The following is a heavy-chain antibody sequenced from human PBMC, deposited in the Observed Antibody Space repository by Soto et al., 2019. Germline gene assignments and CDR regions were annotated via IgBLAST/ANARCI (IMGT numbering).Heavy chain of an antibody. V-gene: IGHV3-30*18. CDR2: ISYDGSNK. CDR1: GFTFSSYG. Sequence: QVQVVESGGGVVQPGRSLRLSCAASGFTFSSYGMHWVRQAPGKGLEWVAVISYDGSNKYYADSVKGRFTISRDNSKNTLYLQMNSLRAEDTAVYYCAKDSAMVTFDYWGQGTLVTVSS. J-gene: IGHJ4*02. D-gene: IGHD5-18*01. CDR3: AKDSAMVTFDY.